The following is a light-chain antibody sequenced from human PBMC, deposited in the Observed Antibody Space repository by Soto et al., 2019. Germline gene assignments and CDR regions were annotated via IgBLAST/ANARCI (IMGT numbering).Light chain of an antibody. CDR1: QSVSSY. V-gene: IGKV3-11*01. Sequence: EIVLTQSPATLSLSPGERATLSCRASQSVSSYLAWYQQKPGQAPRLLIYDASNRATGIPARFSGSGSGTDFTLTISSLEPEDFAFYYCQQRSNWPPEVTFGPGTKVDI. CDR3: QQRSNWPPEVT. CDR2: DAS. J-gene: IGKJ3*01.